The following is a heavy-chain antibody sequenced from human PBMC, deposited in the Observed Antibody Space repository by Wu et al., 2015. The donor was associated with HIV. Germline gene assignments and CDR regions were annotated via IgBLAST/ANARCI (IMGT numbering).Heavy chain of an antibody. V-gene: IGHV4-38-2*01. CDR2: IYQTGST. CDR3: ARHASVVVAGGTVAFDI. J-gene: IGHJ3*02. CDR1: NYSISSGYY. Sequence: QVQLQESGPGLVKPSETLSLTCAVSNYSISSGYYWAWIRQSPGTGLEWIGSIYQTGSTYYNPSLKSRSTISVDTSKNQFSLKLSSVIAADMAIYFCARHASVVVAGGTVAFDIWGQGTTVTVSS. D-gene: IGHD6-19*01.